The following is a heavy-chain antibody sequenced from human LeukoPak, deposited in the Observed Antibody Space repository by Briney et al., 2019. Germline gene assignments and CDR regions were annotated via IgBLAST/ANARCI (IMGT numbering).Heavy chain of an antibody. D-gene: IGHD1-26*01. CDR2: ISSGSSTI. CDR1: GFTFSTYS. CDR3: ARDQGSLYYLDF. J-gene: IGHJ4*02. Sequence: PGGSLRLSCAASGFTFSTYSMNWFRQAPGRGLEWISYISSGSSTIFYADSVKGRFTISRDNVMNSVYLQLNSLRDEDTAVYYCARDQGSLYYLDFWGQGTLVTVSS. V-gene: IGHV3-48*02.